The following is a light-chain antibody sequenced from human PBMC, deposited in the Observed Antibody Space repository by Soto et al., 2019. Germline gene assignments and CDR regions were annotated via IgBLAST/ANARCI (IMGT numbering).Light chain of an antibody. V-gene: IGKV1-39*01. Sequence: DIQMTQSPSSLSASVGDRVTITCRASQSISSYLNWYQQKPGKAPKLLIYAASSLQSGVPSRFSGSGSGTDFTLTISSMQPEEFATDYCQQSYSTPRFGPGTKVDSK. CDR3: QQSYSTPR. CDR2: AAS. CDR1: QSISSY. J-gene: IGKJ3*01.